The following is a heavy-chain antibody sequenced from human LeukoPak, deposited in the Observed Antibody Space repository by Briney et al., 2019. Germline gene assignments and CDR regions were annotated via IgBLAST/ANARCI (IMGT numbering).Heavy chain of an antibody. J-gene: IGHJ4*02. CDR1: GFTFSSYA. V-gene: IGHV3-30*04. CDR2: ISYDGSNK. CDR3: ARVEGGSGYDSNY. Sequence: GGSLRLSCAASGFTFSSYAMHWVRQAPGKGLEWVAVISYDGSNKYYADSVKGRFTISRDNSKNTLYLQMNSLRAEDTAVYYCARVEGGSGYDSNYWGQGTLVTVSS. D-gene: IGHD5-12*01.